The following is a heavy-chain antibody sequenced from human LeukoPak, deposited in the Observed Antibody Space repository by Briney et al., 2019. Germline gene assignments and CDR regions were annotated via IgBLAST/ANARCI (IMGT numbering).Heavy chain of an antibody. CDR1: GGSISSSSYY. Sequence: PSETLSLTCTVSGGSISSSSYYWGWIRQPPGKGLEWIANFYYSRNTYYNPSLKSRVTISVDTSKNQFSLKLSSVTAADTAVYYCAVRGSGYFLSYFDYWGQGTLVTVSS. CDR3: AVRGSGYFLSYFDY. CDR2: FYYSRNT. J-gene: IGHJ4*02. V-gene: IGHV4-39*07. D-gene: IGHD3-22*01.